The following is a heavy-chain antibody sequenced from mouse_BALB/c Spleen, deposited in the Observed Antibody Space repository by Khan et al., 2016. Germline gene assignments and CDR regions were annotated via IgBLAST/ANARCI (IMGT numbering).Heavy chain of an antibody. V-gene: IGHV1-87*01. D-gene: IGHD2-4*01. J-gene: IGHJ2*01. CDR2: IYPGDGDT. Sequence: QVQLQQPGAELARPGASVKLSCKASGYTFTTYWMQWVKQRPGQGLEWLGAIYPGDGDTRYTQKFKGQATLTADKSSSTAYMQLSSLASEDSAVDYGARGNSYSDYDYWGQGTTLTASS. CDR1: GYTFTTYW. CDR3: ARGNSYSDYDY.